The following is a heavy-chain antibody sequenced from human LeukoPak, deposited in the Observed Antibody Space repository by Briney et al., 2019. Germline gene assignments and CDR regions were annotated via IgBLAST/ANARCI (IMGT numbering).Heavy chain of an antibody. V-gene: IGHV3-7*01. Sequence: GGSLRLSCTASGFSFSNNWMNWVRQAPGKGLQWVANIDQDGSAKYYVDSVKGRFTISRDNAKNSLYLEMNSLRAEDTAVYYCARDLYGSGSWFDYWGQGALVTVSS. CDR3: ARDLYGSGSWFDY. D-gene: IGHD3-10*01. CDR2: IDQDGSAK. J-gene: IGHJ4*02. CDR1: GFSFSNNW.